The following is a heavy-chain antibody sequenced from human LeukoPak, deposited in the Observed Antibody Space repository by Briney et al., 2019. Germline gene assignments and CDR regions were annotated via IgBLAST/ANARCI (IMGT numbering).Heavy chain of an antibody. CDR2: ISGSGGST. Sequence: PGGSLRLSCAASGSTFSSYAMTWVRQAPGKGLEWVSGISGSGGSTYYADSVKGRFTISRDNSKNTLYLQLNSLRAEDTAVYYCAKGRGSSETYYFDYWGHGTLVAVSS. D-gene: IGHD6-6*01. V-gene: IGHV3-23*01. CDR1: GSTFSSYA. CDR3: AKGRGSSETYYFDY. J-gene: IGHJ4*01.